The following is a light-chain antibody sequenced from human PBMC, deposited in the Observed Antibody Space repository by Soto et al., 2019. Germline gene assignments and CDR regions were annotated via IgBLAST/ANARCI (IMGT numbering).Light chain of an antibody. CDR3: HHYGTSPPHT. Sequence: EIVLMQSPDILSLSPGERATVSCRASETITNNNLAWYQKKPGQAPRLLLYGASTRPTGIPDRFSGSGSGTDFTLTIDRLEPEDFAVYFCHHYGTSPPHTFGQGTKLDIK. V-gene: IGKV3-20*01. CDR2: GAS. CDR1: ETITNNN. J-gene: IGKJ2*01.